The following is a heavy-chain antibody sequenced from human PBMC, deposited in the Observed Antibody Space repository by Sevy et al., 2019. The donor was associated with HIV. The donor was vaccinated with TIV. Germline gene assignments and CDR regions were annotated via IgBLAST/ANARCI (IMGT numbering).Heavy chain of an antibody. J-gene: IGHJ4*02. CDR1: GFTFSSYS. Sequence: GGSLRLSCAASGFTFSSYSMNWVRQAPGKGLGWVSSISSSSSYIYYADSVKGRFTISRDNAKNSLYLQMNSLRAEDTAVYYCATGVTAGTLNPLFDYWGQGTLVTVSS. D-gene: IGHD6-19*01. CDR2: ISSSSSYI. CDR3: ATGVTAGTLNPLFDY. V-gene: IGHV3-21*01.